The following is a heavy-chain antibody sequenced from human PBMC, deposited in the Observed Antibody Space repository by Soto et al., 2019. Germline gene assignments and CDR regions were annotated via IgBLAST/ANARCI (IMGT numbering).Heavy chain of an antibody. Sequence: SVKVSCKVSGGTFSSYAISWVRQAPGQGLEWMGGIIPIFGTANYAQKFQGRVTITADESTSTAYMELSSLRSEDTAVYYCARLFSSRNHGYSYGAVDYWGQGTLVTV. J-gene: IGHJ4*02. CDR3: ARLFSSRNHGYSYGAVDY. CDR2: IIPIFGTA. D-gene: IGHD5-18*01. CDR1: GGTFSSYA. V-gene: IGHV1-69*13.